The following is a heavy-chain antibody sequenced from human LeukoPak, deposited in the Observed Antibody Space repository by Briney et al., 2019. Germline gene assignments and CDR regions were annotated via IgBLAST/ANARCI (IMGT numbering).Heavy chain of an antibody. Sequence: GGSLRLSCVGSGYDFKRYSMNWVRQAPGKGLEWISYITSSSSSIFYAASVRGRFTISRDNAMNSLFLQMNSLRDEDTAVYYCTRGGSYFERWGQGSLVTVTS. J-gene: IGHJ4*02. CDR3: TRGGSYFER. CDR2: ITSSSSSI. CDR1: GYDFKRYS. V-gene: IGHV3-48*02. D-gene: IGHD3-10*01.